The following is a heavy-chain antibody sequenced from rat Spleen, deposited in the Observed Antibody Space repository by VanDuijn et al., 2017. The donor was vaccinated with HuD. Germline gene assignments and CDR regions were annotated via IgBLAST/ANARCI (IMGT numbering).Heavy chain of an antibody. CDR3: AEMGGNFDY. J-gene: IGHJ2*01. Sequence: QVQLMESGPGLVQPSETLSLTCTVSGFSLTSYSVHWVRQPPGKGLEWMGVMWSGGSTNYNSALKSRLSISRDTSKSQVFLTMNSLQTDDTAVYYCAEMGGNFDYWGQGVMVTVSS. V-gene: IGHV2-45*01. D-gene: IGHD1-7*01. CDR2: MWSGGST. CDR1: GFSLTSYS.